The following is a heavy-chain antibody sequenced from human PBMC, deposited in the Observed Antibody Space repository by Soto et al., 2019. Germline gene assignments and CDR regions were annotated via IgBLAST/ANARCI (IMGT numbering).Heavy chain of an antibody. CDR3: ARHGGSSSFSSGDAFDI. V-gene: IGHV5-10-1*01. D-gene: IGHD6-13*01. CDR1: VYSFTSYW. J-gene: IGHJ3*02. Sequence: PGESVKISCKGSVYSFTSYWVSWVRQMPGKGLEWMGRIDPSDSYTNYSPSFQGHVTISADKSISTAYLQWSSLKASDTAMYYYARHGGSSSFSSGDAFDIWGQGTMVTVSS. CDR2: IDPSDSYT.